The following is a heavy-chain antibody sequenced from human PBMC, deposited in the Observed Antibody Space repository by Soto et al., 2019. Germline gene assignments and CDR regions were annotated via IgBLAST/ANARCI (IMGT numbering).Heavy chain of an antibody. CDR1: GFTFSSYA. V-gene: IGHV3-30-3*01. Sequence: GGSLRLSCAASGFTFSSYAMHWVRQAPGKGLEWVAVISYDGSNKYYADSVKGRFTISRDNSKNTLYLQMNSLRAEDTAVYYCARVNIAARPLWYYGMDVWGQGTTVTVSS. CDR2: ISYDGSNK. D-gene: IGHD6-6*01. J-gene: IGHJ6*02. CDR3: ARVNIAARPLWYYGMDV.